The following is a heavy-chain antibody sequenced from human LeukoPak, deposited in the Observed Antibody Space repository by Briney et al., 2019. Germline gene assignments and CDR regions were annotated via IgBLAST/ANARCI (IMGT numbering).Heavy chain of an antibody. CDR1: GFTFSRHW. Sequence: GSLRLSCAASGFTFSRHWMTWVRQPPGKGLEWIGSIYQSGNTYYNPSLKSRVTIFVDTAKNQFSLRLNSVTAADTAVYYCARQIGAPGFDYWGQGTLVTVSS. CDR3: ARQIGAPGFDY. V-gene: IGHV4-39*01. CDR2: IYQSGNT. D-gene: IGHD3-10*01. J-gene: IGHJ4*02.